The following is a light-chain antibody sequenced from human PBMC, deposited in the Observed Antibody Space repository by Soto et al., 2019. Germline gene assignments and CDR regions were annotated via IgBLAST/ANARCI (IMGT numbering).Light chain of an antibody. CDR1: QYIDTY. V-gene: IGKV1-39*01. J-gene: IGKJ5*01. CDR2: AAS. CDR3: QQSYDTPEIT. Sequence: IQMTQSPSSLSASVGDRVTITCRTRQYIDTYLNWYQQAPGKAPRLLIYAASTLQSGVPSRFSGSGSGTDFTLTISSLQPEDFATYYCQQSYDTPEITFGQGTRLEIK.